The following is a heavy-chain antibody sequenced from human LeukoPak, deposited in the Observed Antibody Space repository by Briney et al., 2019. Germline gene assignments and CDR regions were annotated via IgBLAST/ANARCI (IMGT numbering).Heavy chain of an antibody. V-gene: IGHV3-74*01. CDR3: VRDGPGDFPVDY. J-gene: IGHJ4*02. Sequence: GGSLRLSCAASGFTFSSYWMHWVRQVPGKGLVWVSRINSDGSNTRCADSVKGRFTISRDNAKNTLYLQMNSLRAEDTAVYYCVRDGPGDFPVDYWGQGTLVTVSS. D-gene: IGHD2/OR15-2a*01. CDR1: GFTFSSYW. CDR2: INSDGSNT.